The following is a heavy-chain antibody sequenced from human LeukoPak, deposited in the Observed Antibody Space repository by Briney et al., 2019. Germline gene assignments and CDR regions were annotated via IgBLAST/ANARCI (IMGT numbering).Heavy chain of an antibody. CDR3: ARKHSTGSFDY. J-gene: IGHJ4*02. CDR2: ISYDGSNK. CDR1: GFTFSSYA. V-gene: IGHV3-30-3*01. D-gene: IGHD1-1*01. Sequence: GGSLRLSCAASGFTFSSYAMHWVRQAPGKGLEWVAAISYDGSNKYYADSVKGRFTISRDNSKNTLYLQMNSLRAEDTAVYYCARKHSTGSFDYWGQGTLVTVSS.